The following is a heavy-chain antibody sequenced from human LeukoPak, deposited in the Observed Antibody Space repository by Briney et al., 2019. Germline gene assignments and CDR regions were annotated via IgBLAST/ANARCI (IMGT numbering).Heavy chain of an antibody. CDR2: INPNSGGT. Sequence: ASVKVSCKASGYSFTDYYMHWVRQAPGQGLEWMGWINPNSGGTNYAQKFQGRVTMTRDTSISTAYMELSRLRSDDTAVYYCATAIMIGEVISFDPWGRGSLVTVSS. CDR1: GYSFTDYY. D-gene: IGHD3-22*01. J-gene: IGHJ5*02. V-gene: IGHV1-2*02. CDR3: ATAIMIGEVISFDP.